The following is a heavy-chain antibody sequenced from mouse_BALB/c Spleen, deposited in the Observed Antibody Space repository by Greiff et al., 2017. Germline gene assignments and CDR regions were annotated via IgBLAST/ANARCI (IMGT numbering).Heavy chain of an antibody. CDR3: ARDHYGNPCAD. D-gene: IGHD2-1*01. CDR1: GFTFSSFG. J-gene: IGHJ3*01. Sequence: EVKLVESGGGLVQPGGSRKLSCAASGFTFSSFGMHWVRQAPEKGLEWVAYISSGSSTIYYADTVKGRFTISRDNPKNTLFLQMTSLRSEDTAMYYCARDHYGNPCADWGQGTLVTVSA. CDR2: ISSGSSTI. V-gene: IGHV5-17*02.